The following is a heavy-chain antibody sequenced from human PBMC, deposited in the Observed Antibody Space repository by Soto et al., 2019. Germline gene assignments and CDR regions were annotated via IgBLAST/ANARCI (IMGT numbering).Heavy chain of an antibody. V-gene: IGHV3-23*01. CDR1: GFTFSSYA. J-gene: IGHJ4*02. CDR2: ISGSGGST. CDR3: AKDTSYSNSAGHFDY. D-gene: IGHD4-4*01. Sequence: EVQLLESGGGLVQPGGSLRLSCAASGFTFSSYAMSWVRQAPGKGLEWVSAISGSGGSTYYADSVKGRFTISRDNSKNTLYLQINSLRAEDTAVYYCAKDTSYSNSAGHFDYWGQGTLVTVSS.